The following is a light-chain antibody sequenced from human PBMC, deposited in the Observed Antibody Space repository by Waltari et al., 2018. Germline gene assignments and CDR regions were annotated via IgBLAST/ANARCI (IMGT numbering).Light chain of an antibody. Sequence: DIVMTQTPFSLPVTLGEPASISCRSSESLLDTEYVSTYLDWYLKKPGQSPQLLIYEVSNRASGVPDRFSGSGSDTDFTLKISRVEAEDVGIYYCMQGIEYPTFGQGTKVEIK. CDR1: ESLLDTEYVSTY. J-gene: IGKJ1*01. CDR3: MQGIEYPT. CDR2: EVS. V-gene: IGKV2-40*01.